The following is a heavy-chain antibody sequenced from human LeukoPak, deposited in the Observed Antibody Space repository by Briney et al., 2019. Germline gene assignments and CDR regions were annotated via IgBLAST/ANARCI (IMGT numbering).Heavy chain of an antibody. CDR2: IRGRVYGATT. J-gene: IGHJ4*02. CDR1: GIILGGYA. CDR3: SRERAGVFQY. V-gene: IGHV3-49*04. Sequence: QPGRSLRLSCTPSGIILGGYAISWVRQAPGKGLEWVSLIRGRVYGATTEYAASVKGRFAMSRDDSKSIAYLQMNSLKSEDTAMYYCSRERAGVFQYWGQGILVTVSS.